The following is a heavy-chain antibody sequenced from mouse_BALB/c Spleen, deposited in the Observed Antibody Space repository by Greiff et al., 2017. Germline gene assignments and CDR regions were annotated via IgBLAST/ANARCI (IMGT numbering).Heavy chain of an antibody. J-gene: IGHJ2*01. CDR1: GFTFSSYA. CDR3: ARPSYDGGFDY. V-gene: IGHV5-9-4*01. D-gene: IGHD2-14*01. CDR2: ISSGGSYT. Sequence: EVHLVESGGGLVKPGGSLKLSCAASGFTFSSYAMSWVRQSPEKRLEWVAEISSGGSYTYYPDTVTGRFTISRDNAKNTLYLEMSSLRSEDTAMYYCARPSYDGGFDYWGQGTTLTVSS.